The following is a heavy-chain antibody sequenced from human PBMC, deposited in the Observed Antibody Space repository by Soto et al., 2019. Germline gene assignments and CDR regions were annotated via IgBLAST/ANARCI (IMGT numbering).Heavy chain of an antibody. J-gene: IGHJ4*02. V-gene: IGHV3-23*01. CDR3: AKGGTLIVVPVGGY. Sequence: QLLESGGGLVQPGGSLRLSCAASGFTFSSYAMTWVRQAPGKGLEWVATISSGGGSTYYADSVKGRFTISRDNSKNTLYQQTNSLRAEDTAVYYCAKGGTLIVVPVGGYWGQGTLVTVSS. CDR2: ISSGGGST. D-gene: IGHD3-22*01. CDR1: GFTFSSYA.